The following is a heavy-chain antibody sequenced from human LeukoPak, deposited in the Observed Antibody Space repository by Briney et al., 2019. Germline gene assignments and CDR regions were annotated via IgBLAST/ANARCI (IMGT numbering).Heavy chain of an antibody. J-gene: IGHJ6*02. CDR2: IYYSGGT. Sequence: PSQTLSLTCTVSGGSISSGGYYWCWIRQHPGKGVEWSGYIYYSGGTYYNPSLKSRVTISVDTSKNQFSLKLSSVTAADTAVYYCAREGGWSYYGSGSYYPGLRYYYYGMDVWGQGTTVTVSS. D-gene: IGHD3-10*01. CDR3: AREGGWSYYGSGSYYPGLRYYYYGMDV. CDR1: GGSISSGGYY. V-gene: IGHV4-31*03.